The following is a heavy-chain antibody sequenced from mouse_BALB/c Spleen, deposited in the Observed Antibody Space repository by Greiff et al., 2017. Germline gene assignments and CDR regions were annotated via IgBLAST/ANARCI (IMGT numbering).Heavy chain of an antibody. Sequence: VQLKESGPSLVKPSQTLSLTCSVTGDSITSGYWNWIRKFPGNKLEYMGYISYSGSTYYNPSLKSRISITRDTSKNQYYLQLNSVTTEDTATYYCARYGYYGSSYGYFDVWGAGTTVTVSS. CDR1: GDSITSGY. CDR2: ISYSGST. D-gene: IGHD1-1*01. J-gene: IGHJ1*01. CDR3: ARYGYYGSSYGYFDV. V-gene: IGHV3-8*02.